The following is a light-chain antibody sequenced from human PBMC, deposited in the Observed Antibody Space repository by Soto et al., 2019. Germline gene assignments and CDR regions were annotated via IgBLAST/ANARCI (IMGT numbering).Light chain of an antibody. CDR3: QHYNSWPWT. CDR2: GAS. Sequence: IVMTQSPATQSVAPGERATLSCRASQSVRSNLVWYQQKHGQSPRLLIYGASTRATGIPARFRGSGSGTEFTLTISSLQSEDSALYFCQHYNSWPWTFGHGTKVDIK. J-gene: IGKJ1*01. V-gene: IGKV3-15*01. CDR1: QSVRSN.